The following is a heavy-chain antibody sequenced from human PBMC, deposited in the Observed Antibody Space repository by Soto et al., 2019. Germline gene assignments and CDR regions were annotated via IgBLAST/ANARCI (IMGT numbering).Heavy chain of an antibody. CDR1: GYSFTSYW. V-gene: IGHV5-51*01. Sequence: PGESLKISCKGSGYSFTSYWIGWVRQMPGKGLEWMGIIYPGDSDTRYSPSFQGQVTISADKSISTAYLQWSSLKASDTAMYYCARRYDFWSGDSGGYGLDVWGQGTTVTVSS. CDR2: IYPGDSDT. D-gene: IGHD3-3*01. CDR3: ARRYDFWSGDSGGYGLDV. J-gene: IGHJ6*02.